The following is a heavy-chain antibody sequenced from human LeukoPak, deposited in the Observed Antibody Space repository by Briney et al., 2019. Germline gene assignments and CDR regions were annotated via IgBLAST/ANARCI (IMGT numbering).Heavy chain of an antibody. CDR2: IYYSGST. CDR1: GGSISSSSYY. D-gene: IGHD6-13*01. CDR3: ARPVRHAGILDAFDI. V-gene: IGHV4-39*01. Sequence: PSETLSLTCTVSGGSISSSSYYWGWIRQPPGKGLEWIGSIYYSGSTYYNPSLKSRVTISVDTSKNQFSLKLSSVTAADTAVYYCARPVRHAGILDAFDIWGQGTMVTVSS. J-gene: IGHJ3*02.